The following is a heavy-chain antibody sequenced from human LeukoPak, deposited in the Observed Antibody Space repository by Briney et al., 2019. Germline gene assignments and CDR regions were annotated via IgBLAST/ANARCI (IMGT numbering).Heavy chain of an antibody. CDR2: INPRRGGT. V-gene: IGHV1-46*01. CDR1: GYTFTNYL. Sequence: ASVTVSCKTSGYTFTNYLIHWVRQAPGLGHEWMGLINPRRGGTRYAQKFQDRVVVTRDTSTSTVYMELSSLRSDDTAVYYCTREGAAEAKNFDYWGQGTLVTVSS. D-gene: IGHD6-13*01. J-gene: IGHJ4*02. CDR3: TREGAAEAKNFDY.